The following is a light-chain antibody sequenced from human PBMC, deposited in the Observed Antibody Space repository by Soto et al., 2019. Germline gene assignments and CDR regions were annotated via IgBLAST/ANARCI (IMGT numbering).Light chain of an antibody. CDR1: QSVSSTF. V-gene: IGKV3-20*01. CDR2: GAS. J-gene: IGKJ1*01. Sequence: EIVLTQSPGSLSLSPGERATLSCRASQSVSSTFFAWYQQRPGQAPMLLMYGASSRATGIPERFSGSGSGTDFTLTISRLEPEDFGVYYCQQFESSVTFGQGTKVEIK. CDR3: QQFESSVT.